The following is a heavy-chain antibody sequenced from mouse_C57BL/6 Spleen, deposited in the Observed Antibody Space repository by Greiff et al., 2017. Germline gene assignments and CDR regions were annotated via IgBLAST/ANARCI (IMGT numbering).Heavy chain of an antibody. J-gene: IGHJ2*01. CDR1: GFTFSDYY. D-gene: IGHD2-3*01. CDR2: ISNGGGST. V-gene: IGHV5-12*01. CDR3: ARLHYGGYYTYCYDY. Sequence: EVKLMESGGGLVQPGGSLKLSCAASGFTFSDYYMYWVRQTPEKRLEWVAYISNGGGSTYYPDTVKGRFTITRDNAKNTLYLPMRRLKSEDTAMYYCARLHYGGYYTYCYDYWGQGTTLTVSS.